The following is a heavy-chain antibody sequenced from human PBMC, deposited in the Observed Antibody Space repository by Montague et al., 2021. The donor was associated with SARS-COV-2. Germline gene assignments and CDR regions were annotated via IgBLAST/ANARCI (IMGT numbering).Heavy chain of an antibody. J-gene: IGHJ6*02. Sequence: SETLSLTCIVSGGSVSSGSYYWSWIRQPPGKGLEWIGYIYYSGSTXYNPSLKSRVTISVDTSKNQFSLKLGSVTAADTAVYYCARDPWRITIFGVVTRYGMDVWGQGTTVTVSS. CDR2: IYYSGST. V-gene: IGHV4-61*01. D-gene: IGHD3-3*01. CDR1: GGSVSSGSYY. CDR3: ARDPWRITIFGVVTRYGMDV.